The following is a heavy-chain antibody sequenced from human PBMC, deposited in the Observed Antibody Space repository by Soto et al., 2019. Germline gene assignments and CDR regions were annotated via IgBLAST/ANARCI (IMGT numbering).Heavy chain of an antibody. J-gene: IGHJ6*02. CDR1: GFNFPTFW. CDR3: ARHHSNYGYYGMDV. V-gene: IGHV5-51*01. CDR2: IYPDDSDT. Sequence: PGESLKISCKHSGFNFPTFWIAWVRQMPGKGLEWMGTIYPDDSDTRYSPSFQGQVTISADKSIQTAYLQWGSLKASDSAMYYCARHHSNYGYYGMDVWGQGTTVTVSS. D-gene: IGHD4-4*01.